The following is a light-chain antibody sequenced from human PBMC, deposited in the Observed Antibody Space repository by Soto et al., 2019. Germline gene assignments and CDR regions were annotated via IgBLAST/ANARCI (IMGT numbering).Light chain of an antibody. CDR3: CSFVGVTNDV. CDR1: SSDVGGYNY. V-gene: IGLV2-14*01. Sequence: QSALTQPASVSGSPGQSITISCTGTSSDVGGYNYVSWYQQHPGKAPKLILYNVTRRPSGVSNRFSGFKSGTTASLKITGLQAEDEADYYCCSFVGVTNDVFGNGTKVTV. J-gene: IGLJ1*01. CDR2: NVT.